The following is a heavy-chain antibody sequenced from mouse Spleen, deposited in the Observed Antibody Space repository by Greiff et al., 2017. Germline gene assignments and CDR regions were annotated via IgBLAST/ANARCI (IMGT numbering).Heavy chain of an antibody. CDR1: GYSITSGYY. CDR3: ARGGEPFYFDY. J-gene: IGHJ2*01. Sequence: EVKLMESGPGLVKPSQSLSLTCSVTGYSITSGYYWNWIRQFPGNKLEWMGYISYDGSNNYNPSLKNRISITRDTSKNQFFLKLNSVTTEDTATYYCARGGEPFYFDYWGQGTTLTVSS. CDR2: ISYDGSN. V-gene: IGHV3-6*01.